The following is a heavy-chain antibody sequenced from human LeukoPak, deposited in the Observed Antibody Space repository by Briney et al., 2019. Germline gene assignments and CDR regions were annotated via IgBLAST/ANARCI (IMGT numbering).Heavy chain of an antibody. D-gene: IGHD3-9*01. CDR3: ARVAYYYDILTGYTYYFDY. CDR1: GFTFSSYA. V-gene: IGHV3-23*01. CDR2: ISGSGSTI. Sequence: GGSLRLSCAASGFTFSSYAMSWVRQAPGKGLEWVSAISGSGSTIYYADSVKGRFTISRDNAKNSLYLQMNSLRAEDTAVYYCARVAYYYDILTGYTYYFDYWGQGTLVTVSS. J-gene: IGHJ4*02.